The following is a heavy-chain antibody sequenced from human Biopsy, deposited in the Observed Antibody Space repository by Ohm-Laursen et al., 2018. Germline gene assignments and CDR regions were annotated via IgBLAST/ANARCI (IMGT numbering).Heavy chain of an antibody. CDR3: AKGNGAYTNYGWYLDL. CDR1: AFTFNNPG. D-gene: IGHD4-11*01. CDR2: IFFDGTNT. J-gene: IGHJ2*01. Sequence: LTCAASAFTFNNPGMQWVRLAPGTGLGWVAFIFFDGTNTYYADSVKDRFTIYRDNSRDTLYLQMSSLRAEETAVFYCAKGNGAYTNYGWYLDLWGRGTLVTVSS. V-gene: IGHV3-30*18.